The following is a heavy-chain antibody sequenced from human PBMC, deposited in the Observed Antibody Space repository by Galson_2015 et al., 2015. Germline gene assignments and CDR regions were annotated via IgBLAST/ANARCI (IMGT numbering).Heavy chain of an antibody. CDR3: ARSPPYLGWSFDY. J-gene: IGHJ4*02. CDR1: GFTVSSND. Sequence: SLRLSCAASGFTVSSNDMSWVRQAPGKGLEWVSVIYGGGPTYYADSVKGRFTISRDNSKNTVYLQMNSLRGEDTAVYYCARSPPYLGWSFDYWGQGTLVTVSS. CDR2: IYGGGPT. V-gene: IGHV3-53*01. D-gene: IGHD2/OR15-2a*01.